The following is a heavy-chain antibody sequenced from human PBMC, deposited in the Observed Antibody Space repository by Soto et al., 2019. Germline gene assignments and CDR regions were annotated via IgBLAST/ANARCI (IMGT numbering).Heavy chain of an antibody. CDR2: INWNGDSA. D-gene: IGHD5-12*01. J-gene: IGHJ6*02. Sequence: ALRLSFAVSGFNFADYAMHWVRQGPVKGLEWVPGINWNGDSAGYADSVRGRFTISRDNAKNSLHLQVNSVTVEDGSLDYCPKESDLGGYDFSPKYAMDVFGQRTTITVCS. CDR3: PKESDLGGYDFSPKYAMDV. V-gene: IGHV3-9*01. CDR1: GFNFADYA.